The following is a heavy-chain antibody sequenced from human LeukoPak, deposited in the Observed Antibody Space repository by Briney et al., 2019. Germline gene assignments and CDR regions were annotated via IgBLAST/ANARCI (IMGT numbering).Heavy chain of an antibody. CDR1: GFTFSPYV. J-gene: IGHJ4*02. CDR2: IWDDGSNK. V-gene: IGHV3-33*01. Sequence: GGSLRLSCAASGFTFSPYVMHWVRQAPGKGLEWVAVIWDDGSNKYYADSVKGRFTISRDNSKNTLYLQMNSLRAEDTAVYYCARWAATGDFDYWGQGTLVTVPS. CDR3: ARWAATGDFDY. D-gene: IGHD6-13*01.